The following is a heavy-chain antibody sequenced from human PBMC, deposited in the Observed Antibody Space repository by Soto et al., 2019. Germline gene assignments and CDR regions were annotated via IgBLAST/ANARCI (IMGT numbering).Heavy chain of an antibody. CDR2: INHSGST. Sequence: SXTRSLTGAVYGGAFRGYYWSWIRQPPVKGLEWIGEINHSGSTNYSPSLKSRVTISVDKSKNQFSLKLSSVTAADTAVYYCATMYYNDSSAYLEYWGQGTLVTVSS. CDR1: GGAFRGYY. D-gene: IGHD3-22*01. J-gene: IGHJ4*02. V-gene: IGHV4-34*01. CDR3: ATMYYNDSSAYLEY.